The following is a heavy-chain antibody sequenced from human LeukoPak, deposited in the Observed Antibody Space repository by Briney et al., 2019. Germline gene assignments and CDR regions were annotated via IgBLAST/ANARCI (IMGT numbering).Heavy chain of an antibody. CDR3: ARASVLLSADY. V-gene: IGHV4-59*07. CDR1: GGSITSSFY. CDR2: IYNSGGT. D-gene: IGHD3-16*01. Sequence: SDTLSLTCTVSGGSITSSFYWSWIRQSPGKGLEWIGYIYNSGGTKYNPSLKSRLTLSVDTSKNQFSLNLSSVTAADTAVYYCARASVLLSADYWGQGTLVTVSS. J-gene: IGHJ4*02.